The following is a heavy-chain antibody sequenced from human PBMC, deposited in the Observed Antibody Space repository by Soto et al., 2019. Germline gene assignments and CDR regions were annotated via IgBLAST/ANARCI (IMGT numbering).Heavy chain of an antibody. Sequence: QVQLVQSGAEVKKPGASVKVSCKASGYTFTGYYMHWVRQAPGQGLEGMGWFNPNSGGTNYAQKFQGWATITRDTSISTAYMELGRLRSDDTAVYYCASEVAGDYVFVDHGGFDPWGQGTLVTVSS. CDR3: ASEVAGDYVFVDHGGFDP. J-gene: IGHJ5*02. CDR2: FNPNSGGT. V-gene: IGHV1-2*04. D-gene: IGHD4-17*01. CDR1: GYTFTGYY.